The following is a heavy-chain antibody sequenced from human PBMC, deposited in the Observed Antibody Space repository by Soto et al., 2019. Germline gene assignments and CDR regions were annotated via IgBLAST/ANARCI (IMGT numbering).Heavy chain of an antibody. CDR3: ARVSKTWEDDY. CDR1: GFTFSDYG. CDR2: ISSGSDTI. D-gene: IGHD1-26*01. V-gene: IGHV3-48*02. J-gene: IGHJ4*01. Sequence: EVQLVESGGGLVQPGGSLRLSCSVSGFTFSDYGVNWVRQAQGKGLEWISYISSGSDTIYYAESVQGRFTISRDDAKNSLFLQMNNLRNEDTAVYYCARVSKTWEDDYWGHGTLVTVSS.